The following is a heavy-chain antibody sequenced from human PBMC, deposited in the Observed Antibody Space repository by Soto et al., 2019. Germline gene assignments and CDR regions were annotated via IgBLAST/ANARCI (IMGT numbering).Heavy chain of an antibody. CDR1: VFTFSTYW. D-gene: IGHD6-19*01. V-gene: IGHV3-74*01. J-gene: IGHJ5*02. Sequence: GLCLRLSCALSVFTFSTYWMHWVLQTPVKGLVWFSRSNSDGSATNYADSVRGRFTISRDNAKNTLYLQMNSLRAEDTAVYYCVRSYTSGWTEWFEPWGQGTLVTVSS. CDR2: SNSDGSAT. CDR3: VRSYTSGWTEWFEP.